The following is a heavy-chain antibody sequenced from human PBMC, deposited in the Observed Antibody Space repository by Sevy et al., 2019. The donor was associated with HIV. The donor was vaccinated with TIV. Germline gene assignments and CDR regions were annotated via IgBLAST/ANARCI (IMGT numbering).Heavy chain of an antibody. CDR1: GLTFDTIG. V-gene: IGHV3-23*01. CDR3: TGGDTPLITDLDY. J-gene: IGHJ4*02. CDR2: ITSGGAT. Sequence: GGSLRLSCAASGLTFDTIGMSWVRQAPGKGLEWVAGITSGGATYYADSVKGRFTVSRDNSRNTLYLQLNSLRADDTAVVYCTGGDTPLITDLDYWGQGTLVTVSS. D-gene: IGHD3-16*01.